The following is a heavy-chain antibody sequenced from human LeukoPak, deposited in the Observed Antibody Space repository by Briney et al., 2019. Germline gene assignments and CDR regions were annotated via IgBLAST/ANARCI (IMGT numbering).Heavy chain of an antibody. CDR3: ARDLTVLVRGVMAWFDP. J-gene: IGHJ5*02. V-gene: IGHV1-18*01. CDR1: GYTFTSYG. CDR2: ISAYNGNT. D-gene: IGHD3-10*01. Sequence: ASVKVSCKASGYTFTSYGISWVRQAPGQGLEWMGWISAYNGNTNYAQKLQGRVTMTADTSTSTAYMELRSLRSDDTAVYYCARDLTVLVRGVMAWFDPWGQGTLVTVSS.